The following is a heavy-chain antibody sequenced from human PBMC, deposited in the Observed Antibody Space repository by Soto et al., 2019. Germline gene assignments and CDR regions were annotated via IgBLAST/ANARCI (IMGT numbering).Heavy chain of an antibody. CDR1: GGTFSSYA. Sequence: QVQLVQSGAEVKKPGSSVKVSCKASGGTFSSYAISWVRQAPGQGLEWMGGIIPIFGTANYAQKFQGRVTSTADESTSTDYTELSSLRSEATAVYYCARSDSRSSHYSYYYYYGMEVWGQGTTVTVSS. J-gene: IGHJ6*02. CDR3: ARSDSRSSHYSYYYYYGMEV. V-gene: IGHV1-69*01. D-gene: IGHD6-6*01. CDR2: IIPIFGTA.